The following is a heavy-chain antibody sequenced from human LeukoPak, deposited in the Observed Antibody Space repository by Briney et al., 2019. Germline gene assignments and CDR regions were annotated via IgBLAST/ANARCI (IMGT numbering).Heavy chain of an antibody. CDR1: GFTFSSYS. Sequence: PGGSLRLSCAASGFTFSSYSMNWVRQAPGKGPEWVSSISSSSSYIYYADSVKGRFTISRDNAKNSLYLQMNSLRAEDTAVYYCARETIAAAGADYWGQGTLVTVSS. J-gene: IGHJ4*02. CDR2: ISSSSSYI. D-gene: IGHD6-13*01. V-gene: IGHV3-21*01. CDR3: ARETIAAAGADY.